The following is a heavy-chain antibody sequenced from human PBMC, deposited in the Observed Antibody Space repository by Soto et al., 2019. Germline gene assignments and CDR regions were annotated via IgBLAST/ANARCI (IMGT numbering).Heavy chain of an antibody. CDR1: GYSFTGHW. J-gene: IGHJ6*02. D-gene: IGHD3-3*02. CDR2: VDPSGSYA. V-gene: IGHV5-10-1*01. CDR3: PGHLAQTSTAKYGFDV. Sequence: GQSLKISCKGSGYSFTGHWISWVRQMPGKGLEWMGMVDPSGSYATYSPSFQGHVTISTDKAIATAYLQWISLAAPDTAMYYCPGHLAQTSTAKYGFDVWGQGTRVTVSS.